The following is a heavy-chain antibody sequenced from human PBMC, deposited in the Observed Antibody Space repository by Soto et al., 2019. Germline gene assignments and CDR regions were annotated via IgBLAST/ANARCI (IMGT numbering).Heavy chain of an antibody. D-gene: IGHD6-13*01. CDR2: TIHRGST. J-gene: IGHJ4*02. CDR1: GGSFCGYS. CDR3: ARYNAASGTYYFDY. V-gene: IGHV4-34*12. Sequence: SETLSLTCAVYGGSFCGYSWNWVRKPPGERPEWIGETIHRGSTNYNPSLRSRVTMSVDISKSQFSLRLTSVTAADTAVYYCARYNAASGTYYFDYWGQGALVTVSS.